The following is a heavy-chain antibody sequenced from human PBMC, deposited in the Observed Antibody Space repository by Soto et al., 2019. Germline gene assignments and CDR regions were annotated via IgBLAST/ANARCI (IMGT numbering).Heavy chain of an antibody. CDR3: RTSFCSGYSYGMGV. Sequence: EVQLVESGGGLVQPGGSLRLSCAASGFTFSDHYMDWVRQAPGKGLEWVGRTRNKAYTYTTEYAASVKGRVTISRDDSENSLYRQMNSLKTEDTAVYYCRTSFCSGYSYGMGVWGQGTTVTVSS. V-gene: IGHV3-72*01. CDR2: TRNKAYTYTT. J-gene: IGHJ6*02. D-gene: IGHD3-3*01. CDR1: GFTFSDHY.